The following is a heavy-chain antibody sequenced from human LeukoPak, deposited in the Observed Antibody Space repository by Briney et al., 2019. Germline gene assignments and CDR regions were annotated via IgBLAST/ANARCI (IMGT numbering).Heavy chain of an antibody. Sequence: GGSLRLSCAASGFTFDDYGMSWVRQAPGKGLEWVSGINWNGGRTGYADSVKGRFTISRDNAKKSLYVRMNSLRAEDTALYYCAREYYGSGSYYNVGCWGQGTLVTVSS. D-gene: IGHD3-10*01. J-gene: IGHJ4*02. CDR3: AREYYGSGSYYNVGC. CDR1: GFTFDDYG. CDR2: INWNGGRT. V-gene: IGHV3-20*04.